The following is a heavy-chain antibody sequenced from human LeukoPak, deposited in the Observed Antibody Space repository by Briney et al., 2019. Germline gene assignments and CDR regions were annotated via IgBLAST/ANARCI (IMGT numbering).Heavy chain of an antibody. D-gene: IGHD3-10*01. J-gene: IGHJ4*02. CDR3: AARRITMVRGVPSPFDY. CDR1: GGSISSGSYY. V-gene: IGHV4-61*02. CDR2: IYTSGST. Sequence: SETLSLTCTVSGGSISSGSYYWSWIRQPAGKGLEWIGRIYTSGSTNYNPSLKSRVTISVDTSKNQFSLKLSSVTAADTALYYCAARRITMVRGVPSPFDYWGQGTLVTVSS.